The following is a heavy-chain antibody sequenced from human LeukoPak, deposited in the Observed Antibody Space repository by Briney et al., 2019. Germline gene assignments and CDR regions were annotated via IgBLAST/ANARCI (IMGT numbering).Heavy chain of an antibody. CDR2: IIPIFGTA. Sequence: ASVKVSCKASGGTFSSYAISWVRQAPGQGLEWMGGIIPIFGTANYAQKFQGRVTITADESTSTAYMELSSLRSEDTAVYYCASHYYDSSGYYYGFDYWGQGTLVTVSS. J-gene: IGHJ4*02. D-gene: IGHD3-22*01. CDR1: GGTFSSYA. V-gene: IGHV1-69*13. CDR3: ASHYYDSSGYYYGFDY.